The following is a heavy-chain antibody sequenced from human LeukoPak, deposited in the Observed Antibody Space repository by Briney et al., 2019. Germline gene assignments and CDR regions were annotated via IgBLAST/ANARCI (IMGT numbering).Heavy chain of an antibody. Sequence: ASVKVSCKTSGYTFTDYYMHWVQQAPGKGPEWVGRVDPADDERIYAEKFRGRVTITADTSTGTSYMEMTGLRPEDTAIFYCARAPPVIAALGSRGWFDPWGQGTLVIVSS. D-gene: IGHD6-13*01. V-gene: IGHV1-69-2*01. CDR2: VDPADDER. CDR1: GYTFTDYY. J-gene: IGHJ5*02. CDR3: ARAPPVIAALGSRGWFDP.